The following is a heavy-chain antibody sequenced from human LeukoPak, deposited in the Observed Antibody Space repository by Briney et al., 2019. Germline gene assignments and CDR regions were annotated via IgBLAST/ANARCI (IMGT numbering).Heavy chain of an antibody. J-gene: IGHJ4*02. V-gene: IGHV5-51*01. CDR3: ARAYSGSYPNFDY. CDR2: IYPGDSDT. Sequence: GEPLKISCKGSGYSFTSYWIGWVRQMPGKGLEWMGIIYPGDSDTRYSPSFQGQVTISADKAISTAYLQWSSLRASDTAMYYCARAYSGSYPNFDYWGQGTLVTVSS. CDR1: GYSFTSYW. D-gene: IGHD1-26*01.